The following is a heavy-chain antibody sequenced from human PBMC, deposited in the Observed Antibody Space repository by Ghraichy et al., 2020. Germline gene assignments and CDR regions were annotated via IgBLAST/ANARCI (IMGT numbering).Heavy chain of an antibody. V-gene: IGHV4-31*03. CDR1: GGSISSGGYY. J-gene: IGHJ1*01. Sequence: TLSLTCTVTGGSISSGGYYWSWIRQHPGKGLEWIGYIYYSGSTYYNPSLKSRVTISVDTSKNQFSLKLSSVTAADTAVYYCARARYYDSSGYPQHWGQGTLVTVSS. D-gene: IGHD3-22*01. CDR2: IYYSGST. CDR3: ARARYYDSSGYPQH.